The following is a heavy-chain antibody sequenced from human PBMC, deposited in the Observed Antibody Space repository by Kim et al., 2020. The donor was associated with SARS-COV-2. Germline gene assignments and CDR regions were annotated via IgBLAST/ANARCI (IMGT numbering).Heavy chain of an antibody. D-gene: IGHD1-26*01. CDR2: ST. Sequence: STYYNPSLKSRVTISVDTSKNQFSLKLSSVTAADTAVYYCARGETYYTDYWGQGTLVTVSS. V-gene: IGHV4-30-2*05. J-gene: IGHJ4*02. CDR3: ARGETYYTDY.